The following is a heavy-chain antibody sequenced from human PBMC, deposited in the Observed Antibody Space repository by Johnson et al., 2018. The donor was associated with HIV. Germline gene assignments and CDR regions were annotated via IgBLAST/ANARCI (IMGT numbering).Heavy chain of an antibody. CDR2: IWYDGSNK. CDR3: ARPYILLQLVSAFDI. D-gene: IGHD6-6*01. V-gene: IGHV3-33*01. J-gene: IGHJ3*02. Sequence: VQLVESGGGVVQPGKSLRLSCAASGFTFSSYGMHWVRQAAGKGLEWVALIWYDGSNKYYADSVKGRFTISRDNSKNTLYLQMNSLRDEDTAVYCCARPYILLQLVSAFDIWGQGTMVTVSS. CDR1: GFTFSSYG.